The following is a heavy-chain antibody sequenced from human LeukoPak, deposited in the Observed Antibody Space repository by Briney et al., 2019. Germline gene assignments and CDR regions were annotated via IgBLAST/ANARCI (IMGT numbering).Heavy chain of an antibody. CDR2: INPTSGGT. J-gene: IGHJ4*02. CDR1: GYTFTGNY. CDR3: ARADGSLRLYYFDY. Sequence: ASVKVSCRASGYTFTGNYMHWVRQAPGQGLEWMGWINPTSGGTNYAQQFQGRVTMTSDTSTSTAYMELSSLTSDDTAVYYCARADGSLRLYYFDYWGQGTLAIVSS. V-gene: IGHV1-2*02. D-gene: IGHD5-24*01.